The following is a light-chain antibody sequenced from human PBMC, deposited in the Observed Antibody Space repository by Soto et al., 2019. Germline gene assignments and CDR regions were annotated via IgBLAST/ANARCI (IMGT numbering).Light chain of an antibody. CDR1: QNIFSF. CDR2: AAS. CDR3: QQSYSVPHT. J-gene: IGKJ2*01. Sequence: DIQMTQSPSSLSASVGDRVTITCRASQNIFSFLSWYLHKPGKAPELLIYAASSLQSGVPSRFSGSGSGTDFALTISSLQPKDFATFYCQQSYSVPHTFGQGTNLEI. V-gene: IGKV1-39*01.